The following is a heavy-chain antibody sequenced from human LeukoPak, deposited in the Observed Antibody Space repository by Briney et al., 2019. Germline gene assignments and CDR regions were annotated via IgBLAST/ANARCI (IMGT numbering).Heavy chain of an antibody. J-gene: IGHJ4*02. Sequence: VASVKVSCKASGYTFTTYGIAWVRQAPGQGLEWMGWISGYQGKTNYAQNFQGRVTMTIDTSTSTAYMELGSLRSDDTAIYFCARSSPGTITAGPFHYWGQGTLVAVSS. CDR3: ARSSPGTITAGPFHY. CDR1: GYTFTTYG. V-gene: IGHV1-18*01. CDR2: ISGYQGKT. D-gene: IGHD5-12*01.